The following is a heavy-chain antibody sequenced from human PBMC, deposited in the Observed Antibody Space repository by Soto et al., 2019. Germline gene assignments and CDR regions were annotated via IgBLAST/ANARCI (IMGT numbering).Heavy chain of an antibody. V-gene: IGHV3-53*01. CDR3: ERYRGSGWDYFDY. Sequence: EVQLVESGGGLIQPGGSLRLSCAASGFTVNTNYMNWVRQAPGKGLGWVSLIHGGGSTYYADSVKGRFTITRDNSKNTVYLQMNSLKAEDTAVYYCERYRGSGWDYFDYWGQGTLVTVSS. D-gene: IGHD6-19*01. CDR2: IHGGGST. J-gene: IGHJ4*02. CDR1: GFTVNTNY.